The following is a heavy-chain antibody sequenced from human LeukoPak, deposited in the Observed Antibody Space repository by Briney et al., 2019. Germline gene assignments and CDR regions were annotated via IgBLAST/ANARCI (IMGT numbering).Heavy chain of an antibody. J-gene: IGHJ3*02. CDR3: ARVAPNLVWLLSGAFDI. D-gene: IGHD3-3*01. CDR2: IIPIFGTA. V-gene: IGHV1-69*05. CDR1: GSGFSSYT. Sequence: ASVTLSRKAAGSGFSSYTNSWVRPAPGQALEWMGGIIPIFGTANYAQKFQGRVTITTDESTSTAYMELSSLRSEDTAVYYCARVAPNLVWLLSGAFDIWGQGAMGTASS.